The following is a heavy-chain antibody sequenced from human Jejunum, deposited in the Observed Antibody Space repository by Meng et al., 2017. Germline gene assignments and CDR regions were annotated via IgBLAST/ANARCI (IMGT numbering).Heavy chain of an antibody. V-gene: IGHV3-48*03. CDR2: ISSSGNTI. Sequence: GESLKISCEASEFSFSHFEMNWVRQAPGKGLEWVSYISSSGNTIYYADSVQGRFTISRDNAKNSLYLQMNNLRVEETAVYYCARERPYCYESGGYEAWDYWGQGTLVTVSS. CDR1: EFSFSHFE. D-gene: IGHD3-22*01. CDR3: ARERPYCYESGGYEAWDY. J-gene: IGHJ4*02.